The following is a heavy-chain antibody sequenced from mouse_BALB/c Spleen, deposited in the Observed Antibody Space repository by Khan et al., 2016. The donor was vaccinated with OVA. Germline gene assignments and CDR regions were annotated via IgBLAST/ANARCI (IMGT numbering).Heavy chain of an antibody. Sequence: QVQLQQSGAELVRPGVSVKISCKGSGYTFTDFAMHWVKQSHAKSLEWIGVINTYYGDATYNQKFKGKAPMTVAKSSSTAYMALARLTAEDSASYYCTRGSGNSRFAYWGQGTLVTVSA. V-gene: IGHV1S137*01. CDR3: TRGSGNSRFAY. CDR2: INTYYGDA. D-gene: IGHD1-3*01. CDR1: GYTFTDFA. J-gene: IGHJ3*01.